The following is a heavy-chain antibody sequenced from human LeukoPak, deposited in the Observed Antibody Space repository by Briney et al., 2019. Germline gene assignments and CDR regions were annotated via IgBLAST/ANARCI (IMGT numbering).Heavy chain of an antibody. Sequence: SETLSLTCAVYGGSFSGYYWSWLRQPPGKGLEWIGEINHSGSTNYNPSLKSRVTISVDTSKNQFSLKLSSVTAADTAVYYCARLFRAYYGSRFDPWGQGTLVTVSS. CDR1: GGSFSGYY. V-gene: IGHV4-34*01. CDR3: ARLFRAYYGSRFDP. D-gene: IGHD3-10*01. J-gene: IGHJ5*02. CDR2: INHSGST.